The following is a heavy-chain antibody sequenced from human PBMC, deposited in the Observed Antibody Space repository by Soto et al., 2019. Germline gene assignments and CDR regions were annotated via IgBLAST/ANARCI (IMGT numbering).Heavy chain of an antibody. CDR1: GGSISSGGYY. J-gene: IGHJ4*02. D-gene: IGHD3-16*01. CDR3: ARERGLITFGELTPYYFDF. Sequence: PSETLSLTCTVSGGSISSGGYYWSWIRQHPGKGLEWIGYIYYSGSTYYNPSLKSRVTISLDTSKNQFSLKLSSVTAADTAVYYCARERGLITFGELTPYYFDFWAQGDLVTVSS. CDR2: IYYSGST. V-gene: IGHV4-31*03.